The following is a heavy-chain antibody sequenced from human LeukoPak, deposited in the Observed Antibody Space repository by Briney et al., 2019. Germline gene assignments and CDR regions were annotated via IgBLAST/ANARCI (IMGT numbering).Heavy chain of an antibody. CDR1: GFTFSNYG. Sequence: PGGSLRLSCAASGFTFSNYGMHWVRQPPGKGLEWVAVTWYDGSNEYYADSVKGRFTISRDNFKNTMYLEMSSLRAEDSAVYYCAKEHTETTIPFFDQWGQGILVTVSS. J-gene: IGHJ4*02. V-gene: IGHV3-33*06. CDR3: AKEHTETTIPFFDQ. CDR2: TWYDGSNE. D-gene: IGHD4-17*01.